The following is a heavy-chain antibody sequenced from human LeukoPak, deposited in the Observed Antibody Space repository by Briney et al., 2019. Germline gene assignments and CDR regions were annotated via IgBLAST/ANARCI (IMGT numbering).Heavy chain of an antibody. J-gene: IGHJ4*02. V-gene: IGHV3-74*01. CDR2: INSDGSST. Sequence: GGSLRLSCAASGFTFSSYWMHWVRQAPGKGLVWVSRINSDGSSTSYADSVKGRFTISRDNAKNTLYLQMNSLRAEDTAVYYCARVTVVTPFDYWGQGTLVTVSS. CDR1: GFTFSSYW. CDR3: ARVTVVTPFDY. D-gene: IGHD4-23*01.